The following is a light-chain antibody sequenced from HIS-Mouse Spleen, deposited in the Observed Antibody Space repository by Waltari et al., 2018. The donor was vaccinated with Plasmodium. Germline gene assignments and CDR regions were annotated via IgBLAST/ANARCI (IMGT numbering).Light chain of an antibody. Sequence: SYELTQPPSVSVSPGQTARITCSGDALPKKYAYWYQQKSGQATVLVIYEDSKRPSGIPQRVSGCGAGTRANLTMSGAQVEDEADYYCYTTDSSGNHRVFGGGTTLTVL. V-gene: IGLV3-10*01. J-gene: IGLJ3*02. CDR1: ALPKKY. CDR3: YTTDSSGNHRV. CDR2: EDS.